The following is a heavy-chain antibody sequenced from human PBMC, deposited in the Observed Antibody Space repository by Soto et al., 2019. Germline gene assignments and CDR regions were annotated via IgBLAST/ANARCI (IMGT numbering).Heavy chain of an antibody. D-gene: IGHD3-22*01. J-gene: IGHJ4*02. V-gene: IGHV3-49*04. Sequence: GGLRLSCAVSGCTFDDYAMSWVRQAPGKGLEWVGFISSQAFGGTTEYAASVEGRFTISTDESKTIAYLQMNSLKAADTAVYFCAKVYFYDSSADYYFDYWGQGTLVTVYS. CDR2: ISSQAFGGTT. CDR3: AKVYFYDSSADYYFDY. CDR1: GCTFDDYA.